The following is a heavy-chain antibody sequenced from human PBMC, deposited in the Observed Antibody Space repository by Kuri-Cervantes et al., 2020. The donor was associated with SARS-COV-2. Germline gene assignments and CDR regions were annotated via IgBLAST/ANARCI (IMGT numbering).Heavy chain of an antibody. CDR1: GGSISSYY. CDR2: IYTSGST. Sequence: SETLSLTCTVSGGSISSYYWSWIRQPAGKGLEWIGRIYTSGSTNYNPSLKSRVTMSVDTSKNQFSLKLSSVTAADTAVYYCARDTYCDILTGYSPLGFDPWGQGTPVTVSS. D-gene: IGHD3-9*01. V-gene: IGHV4-4*07. J-gene: IGHJ5*02. CDR3: ARDTYCDILTGYSPLGFDP.